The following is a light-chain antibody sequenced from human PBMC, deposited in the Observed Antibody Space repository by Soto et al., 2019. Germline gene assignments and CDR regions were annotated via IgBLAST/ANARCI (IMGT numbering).Light chain of an antibody. CDR3: QQYNNWPPWT. Sequence: EIIMTQSPATLSVSHGERVTLSCRASQSVTSNLVWYQQKPGQGPRLLIYGASSRATGIPDRFSGSGSATDFTLTISRLEPEDFAVYYCQQYNNWPPWTFGQGTKVDIK. CDR1: QSVTSN. J-gene: IGKJ1*01. CDR2: GAS. V-gene: IGKV3D-15*01.